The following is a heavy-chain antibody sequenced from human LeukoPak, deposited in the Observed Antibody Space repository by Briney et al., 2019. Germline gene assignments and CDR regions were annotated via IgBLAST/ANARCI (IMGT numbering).Heavy chain of an antibody. CDR1: GGTFSSYA. V-gene: IGHV1-18*01. J-gene: IGHJ6*02. CDR3: ARDDSNYEYYYYGMDV. Sequence: ASVKVSCKASGGTFSSYAISWVRQAPGQGLEWMGWISAYNGNTNYAQKLQGRVTMTTDTSTSTAYMELRSLRSDDTAVYYCARDDSNYEYYYYGMDVWGQGTTVTVFS. CDR2: ISAYNGNT. D-gene: IGHD4-11*01.